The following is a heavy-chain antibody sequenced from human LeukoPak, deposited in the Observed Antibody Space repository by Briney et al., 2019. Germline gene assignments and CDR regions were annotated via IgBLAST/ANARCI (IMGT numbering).Heavy chain of an antibody. Sequence: GASVKASCKASGYTFTSYYMHWVRQAPGQGLEWMGIINPSGGSTSYAQKFQGRVTMTRDMSTSTVYMELSSLRSEDTAVYYCARDLEERGYCSSTSCYRLSFGFDYWGQGTLVTVSS. CDR3: ARDLEERGYCSSTSCYRLSFGFDY. J-gene: IGHJ4*02. D-gene: IGHD2-2*02. CDR1: GYTFTSYY. V-gene: IGHV1-46*01. CDR2: INPSGGST.